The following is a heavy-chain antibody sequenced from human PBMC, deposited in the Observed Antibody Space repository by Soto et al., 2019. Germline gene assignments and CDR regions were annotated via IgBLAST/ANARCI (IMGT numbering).Heavy chain of an antibody. CDR2: ISPYNDNT. V-gene: IGHV1-18*01. CDR3: ARDIGANTIFGVVVTPTFYFDY. J-gene: IGHJ4*02. Sequence: QVQLVQSGAEVKKPGASVKVSCKASGYTLNTYGITWVRQAPGQRLEWMGWISPYNDNTNYAQKFQGRVTMTTDTSTSTAFMELRSLRSDDTAVYYCARDIGANTIFGVVVTPTFYFDYWGQGTLVTVSS. CDR1: GYTLNTYG. D-gene: IGHD3-3*01.